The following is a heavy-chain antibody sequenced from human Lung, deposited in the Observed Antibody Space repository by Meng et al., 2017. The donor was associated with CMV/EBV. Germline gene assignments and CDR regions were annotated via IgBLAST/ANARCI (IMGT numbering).Heavy chain of an antibody. CDR2: IYYTGST. CDR3: ARVGGCSGGGCYHRLFDY. CDR1: GCFISSGDYY. Sequence: QVARKELGPGLVKPSQTLSLTCTVSGCFISSGDYYWSWIRQPPGKGLEWIGYIYYTGSTYYNPSLKSRVIISVDTSKNQFSLKLNSVTAADTAVYYCARVGGCSGGGCYHRLFDYWGQGTLVTVSS. V-gene: IGHV4-30-4*01. D-gene: IGHD2-15*01. J-gene: IGHJ4*02.